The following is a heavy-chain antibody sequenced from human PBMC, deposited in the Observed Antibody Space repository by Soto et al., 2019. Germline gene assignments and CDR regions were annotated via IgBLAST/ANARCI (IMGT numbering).Heavy chain of an antibody. D-gene: IGHD1-26*01. CDR3: AREVGAGLS. V-gene: IGHV3-74*01. CDR2: INSDGSGT. Sequence: GGSLRLSCAASGFTFSGYWMHWVRQAPGKGLVWVSRINSDGSGTGYADSVEGRFTISRDNAENTLYLQMNSLRAEDTAVYYCAREVGAGLSWGQGTLVTVSS. J-gene: IGHJ4*02. CDR1: GFTFSGYW.